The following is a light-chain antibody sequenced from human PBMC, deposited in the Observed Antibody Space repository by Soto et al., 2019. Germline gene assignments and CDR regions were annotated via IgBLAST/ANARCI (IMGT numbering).Light chain of an antibody. V-gene: IGKV1-13*02. CDR3: QQYNSYRT. CDR1: QSISSN. CDR2: DAS. J-gene: IGKJ1*01. Sequence: AIQLTQSPASLSSSVGDRVTITCRASQSISSNLCWYQQKPGKATNLLIYDASSLESGVQSRFSGSGSGTEFPLTISSLQHDDFATYYCQQYNSYRTFGQGTKVDI.